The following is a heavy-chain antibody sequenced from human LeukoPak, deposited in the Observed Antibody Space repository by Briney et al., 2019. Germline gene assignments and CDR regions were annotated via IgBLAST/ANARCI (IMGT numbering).Heavy chain of an antibody. Sequence: GGSLRLSCAASGFTFSNYWMHWVRQTPGEGLLWVSEINGDGSSTAYADSVRGRFTVSRDNAKNTLYLHMNSLRAEDTAVYFCARDQVGATPIDYWGQGTVVTDSS. V-gene: IGHV3-74*03. D-gene: IGHD1-26*01. CDR2: INGDGSST. CDR3: ARDQVGATPIDY. J-gene: IGHJ4*02. CDR1: GFTFSNYW.